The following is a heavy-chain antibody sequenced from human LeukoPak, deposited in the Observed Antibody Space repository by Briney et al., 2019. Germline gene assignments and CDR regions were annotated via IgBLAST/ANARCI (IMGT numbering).Heavy chain of an antibody. V-gene: IGHV1-8*01. D-gene: IGHD7-27*01. J-gene: IGHJ4*02. Sequence: ASVKVSCKASGYTFTSCDFNWVRQATGQRPEWMGWMSPNSGDTGYAQKFQDRVTMTRNTSISTAYIELSSLRSDDTAVYYCARGPPNWGYDYWGPGTLVTVSS. CDR3: ARGPPNWGYDY. CDR2: MSPNSGDT. CDR1: GYTFTSCD.